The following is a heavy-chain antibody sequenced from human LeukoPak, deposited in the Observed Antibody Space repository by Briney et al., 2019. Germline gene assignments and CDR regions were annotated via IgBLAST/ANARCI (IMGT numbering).Heavy chain of an antibody. CDR3: ARWYYDGSGYRYLDH. V-gene: IGHV4-59*01. Sequence: SETLSLTCTVSGGSISSYYWSWIRQPPGKGLEWIGNIYYSGSTRYNPSLKSRVTISVDTSKNQFSLKLSSVTVADTAVYYCARWYYDGSGYRYLDHWGQGSLVTVSS. CDR2: IYYSGST. J-gene: IGHJ4*02. CDR1: GGSISSYY. D-gene: IGHD3-22*01.